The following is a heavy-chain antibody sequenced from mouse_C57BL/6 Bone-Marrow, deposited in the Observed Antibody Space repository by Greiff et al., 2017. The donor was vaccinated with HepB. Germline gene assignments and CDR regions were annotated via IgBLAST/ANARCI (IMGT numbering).Heavy chain of an antibody. V-gene: IGHV14-4*01. CDR2: IDPENGDT. D-gene: IGHD4-1*01. Sequence: EVQLVESGAELVRPGASVKLSCTASGFNIKDDYMHWVKQRPEQGLEWIRWIDPENGDTEYDSKFQGKATITADTSSNTAYLQLSSLTSEDTAVYYCTSGTFAWFAYWGQGTLVTVSA. J-gene: IGHJ3*01. CDR3: TSGTFAWFAY. CDR1: GFNIKDDY.